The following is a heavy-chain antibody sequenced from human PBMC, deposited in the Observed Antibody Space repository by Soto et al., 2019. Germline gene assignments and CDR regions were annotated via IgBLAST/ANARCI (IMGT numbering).Heavy chain of an antibody. D-gene: IGHD2-2*01. CDR1: GGSISSSSYY. CDR3: ARRMPIDSYPFDY. J-gene: IGHJ4*02. Sequence: SETLSLTCTVSGGSISSSSYYWGWIRQPPGKGLEWIGSIFYSGSTYYNPSLKSRVTISVDTSKNQFSLKLSSVTAADTAVYYCARRMPIDSYPFDYWGQGSLVTVSS. V-gene: IGHV4-39*01. CDR2: IFYSGST.